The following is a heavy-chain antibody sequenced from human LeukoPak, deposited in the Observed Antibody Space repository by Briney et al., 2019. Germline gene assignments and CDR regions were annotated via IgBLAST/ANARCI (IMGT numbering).Heavy chain of an antibody. V-gene: IGHV3-48*03. CDR2: MSSGSSTI. CDR3: ARGHPDYDFWSGYDLDY. CDR1: GFTFSSYE. Sequence: PGGSLRLSCAASGFTFSSYEMNWVRQAPGQGLEGVSYMSSGSSTIYYANSVQGRFTISRDNAKNSLYLQMNSLRAEDTAVYYCARGHPDYDFWSGYDLDYWGQGTLVTVSS. J-gene: IGHJ4*02. D-gene: IGHD3-3*01.